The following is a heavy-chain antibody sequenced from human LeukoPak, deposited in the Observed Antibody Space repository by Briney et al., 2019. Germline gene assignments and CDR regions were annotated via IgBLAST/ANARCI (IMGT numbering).Heavy chain of an antibody. CDR1: GGSFSGYY. CDR2: INHSGST. Sequence: MTSETLSLTCAVYGGSFSGYYWSWIRQPPGKGLEWIGDINHSGSTNYNPSLKSRVTISVDTSKNQFSLKLSSVTAADTAVYFCARGNVWKTIPMVRGVSRPRWFDPWGQGTLVTVSS. J-gene: IGHJ5*02. V-gene: IGHV4-34*01. D-gene: IGHD3-10*01. CDR3: ARGNVWKTIPMVRGVSRPRWFDP.